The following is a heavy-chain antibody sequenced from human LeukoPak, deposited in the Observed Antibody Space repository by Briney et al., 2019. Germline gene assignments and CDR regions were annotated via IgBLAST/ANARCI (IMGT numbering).Heavy chain of an antibody. Sequence: ASVTVSRKASGYTFSSYGISWVRQAPGQGLEWMGWISAYNGNTNYAQKLQGRVTMTTDTSTSTAYMELRSLRSADTAVYYCARGQAVAGDYWGQGTLVTVSS. CDR3: ARGQAVAGDY. D-gene: IGHD6-19*01. V-gene: IGHV1-18*01. CDR1: GYTFSSYG. CDR2: ISAYNGNT. J-gene: IGHJ4*02.